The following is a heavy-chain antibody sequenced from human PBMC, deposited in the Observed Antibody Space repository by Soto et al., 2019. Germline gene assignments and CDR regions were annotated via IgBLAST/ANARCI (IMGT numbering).Heavy chain of an antibody. J-gene: IGHJ4*02. Sequence: PVGSLRLSCAASGFTFSNAWMSWVRQAPGKGLEWVGRIKSKTDGGTTDYAAPVKGRFTISRDDSKNTLYLQMNSLKTEDTAVYYCTTDSSGDLFDYWGQGTLVTVSS. V-gene: IGHV3-15*01. CDR3: TTDSSGDLFDY. D-gene: IGHD7-27*01. CDR1: GFTFSNAW. CDR2: IKSKTDGGTT.